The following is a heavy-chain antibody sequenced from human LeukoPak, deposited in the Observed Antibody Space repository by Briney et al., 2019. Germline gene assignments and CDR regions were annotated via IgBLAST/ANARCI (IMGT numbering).Heavy chain of an antibody. V-gene: IGHV3-20*04. J-gene: IGHJ4*02. CDR2: INWNGGST. CDR1: GFTFDDYG. CDR3: ARMVPYSGSYFLDY. D-gene: IGHD1-26*01. Sequence: GSLRVSCAASGFTFDDYGMSWVRQAPGKGLEWVSGINWNGGSTGYVDSVKGRFTISRDNAKNSLYLQMNSLRAEDTALYYCARMVPYSGSYFLDYWGQGTLASVSS.